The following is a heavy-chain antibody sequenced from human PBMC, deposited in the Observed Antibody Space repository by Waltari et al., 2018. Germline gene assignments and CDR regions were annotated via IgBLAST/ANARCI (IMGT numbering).Heavy chain of an antibody. Sequence: QLQLQESGPGLVKPSETLSLTCTVSGGSISSSSYYWGWIRQPQGKGLEWIGSIYYSGRTYYNPSLKSRVTISVDTSKNQFSLKLSSVTAADTAVYYCARDLLEAVTTDYWGQGTLVTVSS. CDR2: IYYSGRT. CDR3: ARDLLEAVTTDY. J-gene: IGHJ4*02. V-gene: IGHV4-39*07. CDR1: GGSISSSSYY. D-gene: IGHD4-17*01.